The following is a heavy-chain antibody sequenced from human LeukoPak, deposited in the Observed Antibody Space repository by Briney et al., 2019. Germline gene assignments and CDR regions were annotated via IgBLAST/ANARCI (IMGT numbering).Heavy chain of an antibody. Sequence: PSETLSLTCTVSGGSISNISYYWGWIRQPPGKGLEWIGSIHYSGDTYYSPSLKTRVTISVDTSKNQFSLKLSSVTAADTAVYYCARQGDSSSSDYWGQGTLVTVSS. J-gene: IGHJ4*02. V-gene: IGHV4-39*01. CDR2: IHYSGDT. D-gene: IGHD6-6*01. CDR3: ARQGDSSSSDY. CDR1: GGSISNISYY.